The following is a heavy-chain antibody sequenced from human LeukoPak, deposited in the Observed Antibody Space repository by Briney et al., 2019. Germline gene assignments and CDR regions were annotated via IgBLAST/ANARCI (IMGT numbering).Heavy chain of an antibody. Sequence: SETLSLTCTVSGGSISGYYWSWIRQPPGKGLEWIGYIPYSGSTTYNPSLKSRVTISLDTSRYQFPLRLSSVTAADTAVYYCASVKGGTTVDYWGQGTLVTVSS. CDR3: ASVKGGTTVDY. D-gene: IGHD4-11*01. CDR2: IPYSGST. V-gene: IGHV4-59*08. J-gene: IGHJ4*02. CDR1: GGSISGYY.